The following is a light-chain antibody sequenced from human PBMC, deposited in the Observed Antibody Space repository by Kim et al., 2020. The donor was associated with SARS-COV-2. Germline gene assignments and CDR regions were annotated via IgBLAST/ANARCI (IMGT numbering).Light chain of an antibody. J-gene: IGKJ4*01. CDR1: QSITSN. V-gene: IGKV3-15*01. CDR2: GAS. Sequence: EIVMTQSLATLSVSPGERATLSCRASQSITSNLAWYQQKPGQAPRLLIYGASTRATGIPARFSGSGSGTEFTLTISSLQSEDFAVYYCQQYTAWPLTFGGGTKVEIK. CDR3: QQYTAWPLT.